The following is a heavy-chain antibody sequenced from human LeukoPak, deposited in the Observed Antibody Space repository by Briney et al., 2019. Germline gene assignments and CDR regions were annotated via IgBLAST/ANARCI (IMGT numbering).Heavy chain of an antibody. CDR2: IYYSGST. V-gene: IGHV4-59*01. CDR3: ARGRAAAGTPYYFDY. D-gene: IGHD6-13*01. Sequence: SETLSLTCTVSGGSISSYYWSWIRQPPGKGLEWIGYIYYSGSTNYNPSLKSRVTISVDTSKNQFSLKLSSVTAADTAVYYCARGRAAAGTPYYFDYWGQGTLVTVSS. J-gene: IGHJ4*02. CDR1: GGSISSYY.